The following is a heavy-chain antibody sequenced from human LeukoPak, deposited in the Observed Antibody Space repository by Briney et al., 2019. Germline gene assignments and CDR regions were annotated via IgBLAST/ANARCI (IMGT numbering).Heavy chain of an antibody. J-gene: IGHJ4*02. D-gene: IGHD1-26*01. CDR1: GFTFNDYG. CDR3: AKAGSGSYFDY. CDR2: ISGSGGST. Sequence: AGGSLRLSCAVSGFTFNDYGMSWVRQAPGKGLEWVSSISGSGGSTYYADSVKGRFTISRDNSKNTLYLQMNSLRAEDTAIYYCAKAGSGSYFDYWGQGTLVTVSS. V-gene: IGHV3-23*01.